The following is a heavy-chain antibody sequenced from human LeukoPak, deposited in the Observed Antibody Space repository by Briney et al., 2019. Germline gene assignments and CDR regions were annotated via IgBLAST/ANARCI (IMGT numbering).Heavy chain of an antibody. CDR3: ARLDSSGTGAFDI. CDR1: GGSFSGYY. J-gene: IGHJ3*02. CDR2: INHSGST. V-gene: IGHV4-34*01. Sequence: SETLSLTCAVYGGSFSGYYWSWIRQPPGKGLEWIGEINHSGSTNYNPSLKSRVTISVDTSKNQFSLKLNSVTAADTAVYYCARLDSSGTGAFDIWGQGTVVTVSS. D-gene: IGHD3-22*01.